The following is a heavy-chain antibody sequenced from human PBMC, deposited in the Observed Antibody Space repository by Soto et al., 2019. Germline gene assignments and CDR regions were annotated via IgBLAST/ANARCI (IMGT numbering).Heavy chain of an antibody. J-gene: IGHJ5*02. Sequence: PSETLSLTCTVSGGSISSNYWNWIRQPPGKGLEWIGYIYYSGSTNYNPSLKSRVTISVDTSKNQFSLKLRSVTAADTAVYYCASGAVRGYNWFDPWGQGTLVTVSS. CDR1: GGSISSNY. V-gene: IGHV4-59*01. D-gene: IGHD3-22*01. CDR3: ASGAVRGYNWFDP. CDR2: IYYSGST.